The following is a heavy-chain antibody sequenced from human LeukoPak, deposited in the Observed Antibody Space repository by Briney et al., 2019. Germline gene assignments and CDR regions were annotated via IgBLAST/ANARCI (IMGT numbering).Heavy chain of an antibody. CDR3: ARFGRGYSGYGGY. CDR2: IYYSGST. J-gene: IGHJ4*02. CDR1: GGSISSSSYY. Sequence: PSETLSLTCTVSGGSISSSSYYWGWIRQPPGKGLEWIGSIYYSGSTYYNPSLKSRVTISVDTSMNQFSLKLSSVTAADTAVYYCARFGRGYSGYGGYWGQGTLVTVSS. D-gene: IGHD5-12*01. V-gene: IGHV4-39*07.